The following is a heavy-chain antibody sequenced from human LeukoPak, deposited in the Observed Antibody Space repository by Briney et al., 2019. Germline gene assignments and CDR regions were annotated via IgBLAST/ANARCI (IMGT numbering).Heavy chain of an antibody. CDR1: GFTFDDYA. CDR3: AKGGSGSYSLDAFDI. D-gene: IGHD1-26*01. CDR2: IRWDSGTI. J-gene: IGHJ3*02. Sequence: GGSLGLSCAASGFTFDDYAMHWVRQAPGKGLEWVSGIRWDSGTIGYADSVKGRFTISRDNAKNSLYLQMNSLRAEDMALYYCAKGGSGSYSLDAFDIWGQGTMVTVSS. V-gene: IGHV3-9*03.